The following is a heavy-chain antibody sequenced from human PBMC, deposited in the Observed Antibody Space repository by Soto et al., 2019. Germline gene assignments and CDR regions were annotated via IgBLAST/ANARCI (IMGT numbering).Heavy chain of an antibody. CDR1: GDSVSSNSAA. CDR3: ARELLWFGELLSNAMFDY. V-gene: IGHV6-1*01. CDR2: TYYRSKWYN. Sequence: SQTLSLPCAISGDSVSSNSAAWNWIRQSPSRGLEWLGRTYYRSKWYNDYAVSVKSRITINPDTSKNQFSLQLNSLTPEDTAVYYCARELLWFGELLSNAMFDYWGQGTLVTVSS. J-gene: IGHJ4*02. D-gene: IGHD3-10*01.